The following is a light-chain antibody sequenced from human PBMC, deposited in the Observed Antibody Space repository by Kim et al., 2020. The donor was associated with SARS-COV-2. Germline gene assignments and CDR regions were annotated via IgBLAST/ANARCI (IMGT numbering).Light chain of an antibody. V-gene: IGLV2-14*03. CDR1: SSDVGGYNF. CDR2: AVS. Sequence: QSALAQPASVSGSPGQSISISCTGTSSDVGGYNFVSWYQQHPGKAPKLMIYAVSHRPSGVSNRFSGSKSGNTASLTISGLQAEDEADYYCSSYAARSTRVFGGGTQLTVL. CDR3: SSYAARSTRV. J-gene: IGLJ3*02.